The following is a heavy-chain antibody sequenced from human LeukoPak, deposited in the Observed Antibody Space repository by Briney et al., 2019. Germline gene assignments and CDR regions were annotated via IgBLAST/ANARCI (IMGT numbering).Heavy chain of an antibody. CDR2: ISSSSSTI. Sequence: PSETLSLTCTVSGGSISSSSYYWGWIRQPPGKGLEWVSYISSSSSTIYYADSVKGRFTISRDSAKTSLFLQMNSLRDEDTAVYYCARAYSSSSGRDAFDSWGLGTLVTVSS. CDR3: ARAYSSSSGRDAFDS. J-gene: IGHJ3*02. V-gene: IGHV3-48*02. CDR1: GGSISSSS. D-gene: IGHD6-6*01.